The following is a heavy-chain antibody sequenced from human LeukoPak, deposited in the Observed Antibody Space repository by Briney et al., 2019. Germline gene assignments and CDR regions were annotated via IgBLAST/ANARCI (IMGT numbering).Heavy chain of an antibody. V-gene: IGHV3-30-3*01. CDR1: GFTFSSYW. Sequence: GGSLRLSCVASGFTFSSYWMGWVRQAPGKGLEWVAVISYDGSNKYYADSVKGRFTISRDNAKNSLYLQMNSLRAEDTAVYYCARDGGPVKGRAIDYWGQGTLVTVSS. J-gene: IGHJ4*02. CDR2: ISYDGSNK. D-gene: IGHD3-16*01. CDR3: ARDGGPVKGRAIDY.